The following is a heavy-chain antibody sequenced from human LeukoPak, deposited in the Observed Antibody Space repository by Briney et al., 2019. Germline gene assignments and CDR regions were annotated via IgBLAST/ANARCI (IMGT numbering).Heavy chain of an antibody. CDR2: MNPNSGNT. J-gene: IGHJ3*02. V-gene: IGHV1-8*03. CDR1: GYTFTGYY. CDR3: AREGGGIAAAAAAFDI. Sequence: GASVKVSCKASGYTFTGYYMHWVRQATGQGLEWMGWMNPNSGNTGYAQKFQGRVTITRNTSISTAYMELSSLRSEDTAVYYCAREGGGIAAAAAAFDIWGQGTMVTVSS. D-gene: IGHD6-13*01.